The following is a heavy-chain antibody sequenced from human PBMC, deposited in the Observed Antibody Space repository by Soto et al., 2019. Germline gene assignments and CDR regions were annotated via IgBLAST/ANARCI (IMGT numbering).Heavy chain of an antibody. CDR3: ARERTFEVEMATIRYFDY. V-gene: IGHV3-30-3*01. J-gene: IGHJ4*02. Sequence: GGSLRLSCATSGFTFSSYAMHCVRQARGKGLEWVAVISYDGSNKYYADSVKGRFTISRDNSKNTLYLQMNSLRAEDTAVYYCARERTFEVEMATIRYFDYWGQGTLVTVSS. CDR1: GFTFSSYA. D-gene: IGHD5-12*01. CDR2: ISYDGSNK.